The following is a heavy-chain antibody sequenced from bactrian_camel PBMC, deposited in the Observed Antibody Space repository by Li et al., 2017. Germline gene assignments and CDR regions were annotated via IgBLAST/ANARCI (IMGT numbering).Heavy chain of an antibody. D-gene: IGHD5*01. J-gene: IGHJ4*01. Sequence: HVQLVESGGGQVQPGGSLTLSCAASGFTFSRYWMYWARQVPGKEREGVAVINRRGSTAYAESVEGRFTVSRVSANDTLFLQMNSLKPDDSGLYRCAAVFASSCTPLLLVRNRGAGWYGRGTQVTVS. CDR2: INRRGST. V-gene: IGHV3S1*01. CDR1: GFTFSRYW.